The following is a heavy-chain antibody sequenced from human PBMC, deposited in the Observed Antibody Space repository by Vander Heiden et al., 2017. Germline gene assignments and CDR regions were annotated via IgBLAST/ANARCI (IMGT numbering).Heavy chain of an antibody. CDR1: GFTVTTYW. D-gene: IGHD3-16*01. J-gene: IGHJ3*01. Sequence: EVQPAESGGGLVQPGGSLRLLCAPCGFTVTTYWMTWVREALGKGLECVSNIKHHGSEKYYVGSVKGRFTISRDYARNSIHRQMDRVGDEGTAVYYSAKPDVVTSFDAFDVWGQGTMVTVSS. CDR2: IKHHGSEK. CDR3: AKPDVVTSFDAFDV. V-gene: IGHV3-7*01.